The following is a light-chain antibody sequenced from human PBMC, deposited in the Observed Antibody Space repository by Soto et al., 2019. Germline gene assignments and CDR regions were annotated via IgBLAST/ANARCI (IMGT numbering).Light chain of an antibody. CDR2: AAS. V-gene: IGKV3-15*01. J-gene: IGKJ1*01. Sequence: EIVMTQSPVTLSVSPGDRAALSCRASQSVSTNLAWYQQKPGQPPRLLIYAASTRATGVPARFSGSGSGTEFTLTISSLQSEDFAVYYCQQHGNSPRTFGQGTKV. CDR1: QSVSTN. CDR3: QQHGNSPRT.